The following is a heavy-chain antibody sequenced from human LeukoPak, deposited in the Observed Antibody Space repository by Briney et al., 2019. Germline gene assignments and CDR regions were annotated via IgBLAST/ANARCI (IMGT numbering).Heavy chain of an antibody. D-gene: IGHD1-26*01. CDR1: GGSFSGYY. CDR2: INHSGST. V-gene: IGHV4-34*01. J-gene: IGHJ4*02. CDR3: ARGHRGSSKLDY. Sequence: SETLSLTCAVYGGSFSGYYWSWVRQPPGKGLEWVGEINHSGSTNYNPSLKSRVTISVDTSKNQFSLKLSSVTAADTAVYYCARGHRGSSKLDYWGQGTLVTVSS.